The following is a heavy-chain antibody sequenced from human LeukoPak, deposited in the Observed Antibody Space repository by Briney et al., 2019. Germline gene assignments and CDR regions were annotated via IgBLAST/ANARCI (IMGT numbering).Heavy chain of an antibody. CDR1: GFTFSSHW. D-gene: IGHD6-6*01. Sequence: PGGSLRLSCAASGFTFSSHWMHWVRQAPGKGLVWVSRISSDGTNTDYADSVKGRFTISRDNAKNSLYLQMNSLRAEDTAVYYCATMYSSLGLDYWGQGTLVTVSS. V-gene: IGHV3-74*01. J-gene: IGHJ4*02. CDR3: ATMYSSLGLDY. CDR2: ISSDGTNT.